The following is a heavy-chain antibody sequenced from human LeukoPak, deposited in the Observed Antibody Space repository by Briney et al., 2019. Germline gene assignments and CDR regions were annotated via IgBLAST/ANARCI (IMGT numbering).Heavy chain of an antibody. CDR2: INHSGST. V-gene: IGHV4-34*01. Sequence: PSETLSLTCAVYGGSFSGYYWSWIRQPPGKGLEWIGEINHSGSTNYNPSLKSRVTISVDTSKNQFSLKLSSVTAADTAVYYCAAQGFGELPHFDYWGQGTLVTVSS. J-gene: IGHJ4*02. CDR3: AAQGFGELPHFDY. D-gene: IGHD3-10*01. CDR1: GGSFSGYY.